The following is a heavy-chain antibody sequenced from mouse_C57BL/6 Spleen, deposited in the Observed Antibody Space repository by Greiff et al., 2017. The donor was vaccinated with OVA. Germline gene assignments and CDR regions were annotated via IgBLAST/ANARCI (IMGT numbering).Heavy chain of an antibody. CDR3: LLWYPYFDY. V-gene: IGHV1-15*01. Sequence: VKLVESGAELVRPGASVTLSCKASGYTFTDYEMHWVKQTPVHGLEWIGAIDPETGGTAYNQKFKGKAILTADKSSSTAYMELRSLTSEDSAVYYLLLWYPYFDYWGQGTTLTVSS. CDR2: IDPETGGT. J-gene: IGHJ2*01. D-gene: IGHD2-1*01. CDR1: GYTFTDYE.